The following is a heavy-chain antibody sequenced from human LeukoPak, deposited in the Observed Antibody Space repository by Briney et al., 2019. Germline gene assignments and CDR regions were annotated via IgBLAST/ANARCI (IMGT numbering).Heavy chain of an antibody. CDR1: GFTFSSCA. D-gene: IGHD6-19*01. J-gene: IGHJ5*02. CDR2: ISGSGGST. Sequence: GGSLRLSCAASGFTFSSCAMSWVRQAPGKGLEWVSAISGSGGSTYYADSVKGRFTISRDNSKNTLYLQMNSLRAEDTAVYYCAKARMSSGTNWFDPWGQGTLVTVSS. V-gene: IGHV3-23*01. CDR3: AKARMSSGTNWFDP.